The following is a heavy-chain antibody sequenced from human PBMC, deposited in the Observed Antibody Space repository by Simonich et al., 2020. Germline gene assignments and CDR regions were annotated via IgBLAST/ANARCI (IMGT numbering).Heavy chain of an antibody. CDR3: ARWAYSSSYFDY. CDR1: GGSISSSSYY. J-gene: IGHJ4*02. Sequence: QLQLQESGPGLVKPSETLSLTCTVSGGSISSSSYYWGWIRQPPGTGLEWIGSNYYSGSTYYNPSLKSRVTISVDTSKNQFSLKLSSVTAADTAVYYCARWAYSSSYFDYWGQGTLVTVSS. CDR2: NYYSGST. D-gene: IGHD6-6*01. V-gene: IGHV4-39*01.